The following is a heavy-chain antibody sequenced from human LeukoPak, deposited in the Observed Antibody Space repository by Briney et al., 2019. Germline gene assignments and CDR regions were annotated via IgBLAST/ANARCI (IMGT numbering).Heavy chain of an antibody. CDR2: IHRDGTI. J-gene: IGHJ4*02. V-gene: IGHV3-53*01. Sequence: GGSLRLSCAASGFTVSNNYIMWVRQAPGKGLEWASLIHRDGTIYHTDSVKGRFTISRDNSKNTVFFQMNSLRAEDTAVYYCARVDGGQSIWGQGTLVTVSS. D-gene: IGHD6-6*01. CDR3: ARVDGGQSI. CDR1: GFTVSNNY.